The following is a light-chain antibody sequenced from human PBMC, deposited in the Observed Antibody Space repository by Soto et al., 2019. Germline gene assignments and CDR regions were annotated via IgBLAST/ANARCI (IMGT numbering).Light chain of an antibody. CDR1: SSNIGNNY. V-gene: IGLV1-51*01. CDR2: DNN. Sequence: SGLTQPPSVSAAPGQKVTSSCSGSSSNIGNNYVSCYQQLPGTAPKLLIYDNNKRPSGIPDRFSGSKSGTSATLGITGLETGDEADYYCGTWDSSLSAWVFGGGTKSPS. J-gene: IGLJ3*02. CDR3: GTWDSSLSAWV.